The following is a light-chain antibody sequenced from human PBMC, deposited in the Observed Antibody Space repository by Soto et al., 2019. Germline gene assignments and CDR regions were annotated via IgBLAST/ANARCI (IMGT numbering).Light chain of an antibody. V-gene: IGKV1-39*01. J-gene: IGKJ1*01. Sequence: QYKAGKAPKVLIYVASSSQSGVPSRVRGSGSGTDFTLTISSVQPEEIATYYCHQNNTNLWTFGHGTKVDIK. CDR2: VAS. CDR3: HQNNTNLWT.